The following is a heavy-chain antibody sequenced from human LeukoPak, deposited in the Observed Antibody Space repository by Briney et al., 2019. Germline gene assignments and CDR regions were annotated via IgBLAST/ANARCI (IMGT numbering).Heavy chain of an antibody. Sequence: SETLSLTCTVSGGSISSSSYYWGWIRQPPGEGLEWIGSIYYSGSTYYNPSLKSRVTISVDTSKNQFSLKLSSVTAADTAVYYCARRSSSSDYWGQGTLVTVSS. D-gene: IGHD6-13*01. CDR1: GGSISSSSYY. CDR3: ARRSSSSDY. V-gene: IGHV4-39*01. CDR2: IYYSGST. J-gene: IGHJ4*02.